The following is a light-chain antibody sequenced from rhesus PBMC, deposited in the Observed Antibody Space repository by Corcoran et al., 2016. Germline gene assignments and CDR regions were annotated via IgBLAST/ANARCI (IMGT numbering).Light chain of an antibody. CDR2: KAS. CDR3: QQYNNSPFT. V-gene: IGKV1-66*01. J-gene: IGKJ3*01. CDR1: QGINHY. Sequence: DIQMTQSPSSLSASVGDRVTITCRASQGINHYLSWYQQKPGKAPKSLIYKASSLETGVPSRLSGRGSGTDENLTISSLQPEDIETYYCQQYNNSPFTFGPGTKLDIK.